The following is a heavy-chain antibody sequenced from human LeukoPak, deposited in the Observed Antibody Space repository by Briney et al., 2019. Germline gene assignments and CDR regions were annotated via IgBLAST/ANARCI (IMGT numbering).Heavy chain of an antibody. CDR3: ASSGSYRFDY. CDR1: GFTFSSYS. CDR2: ITASGTAM. J-gene: IGHJ4*02. V-gene: IGHV3-48*02. D-gene: IGHD1-26*01. Sequence: GGSLRLSCAASGFTFSSYSKNWVRQAPGKGLEWVSHITASGTAMFYADSVKGRFTISRDNAKNSLYLQMSSLRDEDTAVYYCASSGSYRFDYWGQGTLVTVSS.